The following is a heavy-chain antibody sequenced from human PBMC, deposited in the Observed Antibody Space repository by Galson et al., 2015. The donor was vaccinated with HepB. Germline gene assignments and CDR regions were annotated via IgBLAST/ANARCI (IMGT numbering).Heavy chain of an antibody. CDR1: GFTFRSFA. J-gene: IGHJ4*02. CDR3: SRDLVQWLEPTALDY. Sequence: SLRLSCAASGFTFRSFAMHWVRQAPGKGLEWVAVISYDGSNKYYADSVKGRFTISRDNSKNTLSLQMNSLGAEDTAVYYCSRDLVQWLEPTALDYWGQGALVTVSS. CDR2: ISYDGSNK. D-gene: IGHD6-19*01. V-gene: IGHV3-30*03.